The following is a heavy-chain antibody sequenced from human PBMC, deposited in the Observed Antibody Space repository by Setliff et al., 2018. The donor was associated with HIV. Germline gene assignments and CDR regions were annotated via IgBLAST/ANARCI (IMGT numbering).Heavy chain of an antibody. CDR3: ARDIQAAGTGWFDP. Sequence: PSETLSLTCAVSGYSISSGYYWGWIRQPPGKGLEWIGSIYHNGSTYYNPSLKSRVTISLDTSKNQFSLKLSSVTAADTAVYYCARDIQAAGTGWFDPWGQGTLVTVSS. V-gene: IGHV4-38-2*02. CDR1: GYSISSGYY. CDR2: IYHNGST. D-gene: IGHD6-13*01. J-gene: IGHJ5*02.